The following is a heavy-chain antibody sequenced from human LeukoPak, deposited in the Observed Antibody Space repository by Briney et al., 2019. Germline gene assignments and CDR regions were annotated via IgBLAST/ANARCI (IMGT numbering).Heavy chain of an antibody. J-gene: IGHJ6*02. CDR2: INHNGNVN. CDR3: ARGGGLDV. D-gene: IGHD3-16*01. Sequence: GGSLRLSCAASGFTFGTYAMSWVRQAPGKGLEWVASINHNGNVNYYVDSVKGRFTISRDNAKNSLYLQMSNLRAEDTAVYFCARGGGLDVWGQGATVTVSS. V-gene: IGHV3-7*03. CDR1: GFTFGTYA.